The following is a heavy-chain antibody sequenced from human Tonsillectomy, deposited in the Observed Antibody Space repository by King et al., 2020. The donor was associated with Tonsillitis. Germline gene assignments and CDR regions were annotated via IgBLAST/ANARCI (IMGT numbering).Heavy chain of an antibody. CDR1: GFTFRSYA. Sequence: VQLVESGGGVVQSGGSLRLSCAASGFTFRSYAMSWVRQAPGKGLEWVAGIYGGGSSTSYADSVKGRFTISRDNSKNSLYLQMNSLRAEDTAVYYCAKGATWIQLCSYDYWGQGTLVTVSS. V-gene: IGHV3-23*03. CDR2: IYGGGSST. D-gene: IGHD5-18*01. CDR3: AKGATWIQLCSYDY. J-gene: IGHJ4*02.